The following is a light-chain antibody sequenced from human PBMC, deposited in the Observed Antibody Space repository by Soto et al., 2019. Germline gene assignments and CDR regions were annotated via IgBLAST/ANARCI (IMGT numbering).Light chain of an antibody. J-gene: IGKJ2*01. CDR1: QSVLYSSNNKNY. Sequence: DIVMTQSPDSLAVSLGERATINCKSRQSVLYSSNNKNYLAWYQQKPGQPPKLFFYWASTRESGVPDRFSGRWSGTDSTITTSRLQADDEAFYYCQQYFRVPYTFGQGTKLEIK. CDR3: QQYFRVPYT. V-gene: IGKV4-1*01. CDR2: WAS.